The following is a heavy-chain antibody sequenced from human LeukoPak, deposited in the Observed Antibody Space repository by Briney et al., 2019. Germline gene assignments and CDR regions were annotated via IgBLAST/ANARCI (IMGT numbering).Heavy chain of an antibody. J-gene: IGHJ6*04. D-gene: IGHD3-16*01. CDR2: INPSVGST. V-gene: IGHV1-46*01. Sequence: ASVKVACKASGYSFTNYYMHWVRQAPGQGLEWVGIINPSVGSTSYTQKFQGRVTMTRDTPTSTVYLELSRLTSEDTAVYYCARRRGEDGMDVWGKGTTVTVSS. CDR3: ARRRGEDGMDV. CDR1: GYSFTNYY.